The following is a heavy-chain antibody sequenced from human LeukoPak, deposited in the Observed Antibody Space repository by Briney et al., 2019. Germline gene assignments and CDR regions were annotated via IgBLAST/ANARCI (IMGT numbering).Heavy chain of an antibody. CDR2: ISSGGSSI. J-gene: IGHJ4*02. V-gene: IGHV3-11*04. CDR1: GFTFSDYY. D-gene: IGHD5-12*01. Sequence: PGGSLRLSCAASGFTFSDYYMSWIRQAPGKGPEWLSYISSGGSSISYADSVQGRFTISRDNAKNSLYLQMNSLRAEDTAMYYCAREMVATADYWGQGTLVTVSS. CDR3: AREMVATADY.